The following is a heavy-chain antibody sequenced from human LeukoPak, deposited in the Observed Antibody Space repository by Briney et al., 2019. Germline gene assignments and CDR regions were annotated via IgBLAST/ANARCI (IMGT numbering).Heavy chain of an antibody. V-gene: IGHV3-33*01. CDR3: ARVSSGEYSYGEFDY. CDR2: IWYDGSNK. Sequence: PGGSLRLSCAASGFTFSSYGMHWVRQAPGKGLEWVAVIWYDGSNKYYADSVKGRFTISRDNSKNTLYLQMNSLRAEDTAVYYCARVSSGEYSYGEFDYWGQGTLVTVSS. CDR1: GFTFSSYG. J-gene: IGHJ4*02. D-gene: IGHD5-18*01.